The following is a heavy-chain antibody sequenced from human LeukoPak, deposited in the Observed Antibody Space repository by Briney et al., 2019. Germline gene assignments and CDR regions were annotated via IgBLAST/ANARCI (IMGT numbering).Heavy chain of an antibody. D-gene: IGHD3-22*01. CDR3: GSLNTDYYDSSGYYNHF. V-gene: IGHV4-61*08. J-gene: IGHJ4*02. CDR2: MFEGGRT. Sequence: PSETLSLTCIVSGASVKSDAYYWSWIPQPPGKGLEWVGYMFEGGRTNYTPSLQGRVTISVDTSKNQFSLSVSSVTAADTAVYYCGSLNTDYYDSSGYYNHFWGQGTLVTVSS. CDR1: GASVKSDAYY.